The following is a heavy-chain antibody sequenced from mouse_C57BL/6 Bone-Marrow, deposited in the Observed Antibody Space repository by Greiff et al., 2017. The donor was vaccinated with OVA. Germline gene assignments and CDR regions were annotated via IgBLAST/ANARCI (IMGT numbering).Heavy chain of an antibody. Sequence: ESGPGLVKPSQSLSLTCSVTGYSITSVYSWTWIRQFPGNKLEWMGYISYDGSNNYNPSLKNRISITRDTSKNQFFLKLNSVTTEDTATYYCARNAYYSNYDYYAMDYWGQGTSVTVSS. J-gene: IGHJ4*01. D-gene: IGHD2-5*01. CDR3: ARNAYYSNYDYYAMDY. V-gene: IGHV3-6*01. CDR1: GYSITSVYS. CDR2: ISYDGSN.